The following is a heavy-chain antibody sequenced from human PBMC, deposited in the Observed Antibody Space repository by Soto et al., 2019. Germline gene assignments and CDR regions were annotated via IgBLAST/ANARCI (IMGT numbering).Heavy chain of an antibody. CDR2: MNPNSGNT. J-gene: IGHJ3*02. Sequence: ASVKVSCKASGYTFTSYDINWVRQATGQGLEWMGWMNPNSGNTGYAQKLQGRVTMPRNTSIITAYMELSSLGSEDTAVYYCARGGGMTADAFDIWGQGTMVTVSS. CDR1: GYTFTSYD. D-gene: IGHD1-1*01. V-gene: IGHV1-8*01. CDR3: ARGGGMTADAFDI.